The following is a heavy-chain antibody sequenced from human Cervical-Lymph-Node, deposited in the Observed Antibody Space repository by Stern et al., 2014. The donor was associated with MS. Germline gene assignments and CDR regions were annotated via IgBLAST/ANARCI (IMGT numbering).Heavy chain of an antibody. J-gene: IGHJ4*02. D-gene: IGHD4-11*01. CDR3: AIESSRNTDIDY. CDR1: GFSFSSYT. CDR2: ITSSSTYI. V-gene: IGHV3-21*06. Sequence: EVNLVESGGGLVKPGGSLRLSCAASGFSFSSYTMNWVRLAPGKGLEWDSSITSSSTYIYYGDSVKDRFTISRDNAENSLYLQMNSLRAEDTAIYYCAIESSRNTDIDYWGQGTLVTVSS.